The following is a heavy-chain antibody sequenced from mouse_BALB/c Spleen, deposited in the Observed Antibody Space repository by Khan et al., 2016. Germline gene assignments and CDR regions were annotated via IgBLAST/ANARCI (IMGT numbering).Heavy chain of an antibody. CDR2: VNPDNGVT. CDR1: GFSFTGYF. CDR3: ARDDYAWFGY. V-gene: IGHV1-18*01. Sequence: VRLQQSGPALVKPGASVRISCKSSGFSFTGYFMHWVKQSHGKSLEWIGRVNPDNGVTHYNQKFKDKAIITVDKSSITAYMEFRSLTSEDSAVYYCARDDYAWFGYWGQGTLVTVSA. J-gene: IGHJ3*01. D-gene: IGHD2-4*01.